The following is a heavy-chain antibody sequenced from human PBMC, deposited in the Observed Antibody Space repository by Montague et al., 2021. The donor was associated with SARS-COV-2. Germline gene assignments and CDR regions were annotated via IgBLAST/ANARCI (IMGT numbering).Heavy chain of an antibody. Sequence: SETLSLTCTVSGASISSRSYYWSRIRQPPGKGLVWIGFKYYSGSTYYNPTLKSRVTISVDTSKNQFSLKLSSVTAADTAVYYCATLPSRITIFGVVHVYYFDDWGQGTLVTGSS. CDR1: GASISSRSYY. D-gene: IGHD3-3*01. V-gene: IGHV4-39*01. CDR3: ATLPSRITIFGVVHVYYFDD. CDR2: KYYSGST. J-gene: IGHJ4*02.